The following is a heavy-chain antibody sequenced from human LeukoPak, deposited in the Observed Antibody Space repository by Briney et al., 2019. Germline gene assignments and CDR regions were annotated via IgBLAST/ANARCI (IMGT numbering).Heavy chain of an antibody. CDR2: IYTSGST. V-gene: IGHV3-66*03. J-gene: IGHJ5*02. D-gene: IGHD3-10*01. Sequence: GGSLRLSCAASGFTVSSSYMSWVRQAPGKGLEWVSLIYTSGSTFYADSVVGRFTISRDNSKNTLYLQMNSLRAEDSAVYYCARDRAGTQSWVEFDLWGQGTLVTVSS. CDR3: ARDRAGTQSWVEFDL. CDR1: GFTVSSSY.